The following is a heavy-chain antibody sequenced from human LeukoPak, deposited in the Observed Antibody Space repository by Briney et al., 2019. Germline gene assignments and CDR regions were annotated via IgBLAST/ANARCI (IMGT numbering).Heavy chain of an antibody. CDR2: INHSGST. D-gene: IGHD6-19*01. V-gene: IGHV4-39*07. CDR3: ARVHSSGWYPRSPHWFDP. J-gene: IGHJ5*02. CDR1: GGSISSSSYY. Sequence: SETLSLTCTVSGGSISSSSYYWGWIRQPPGKGLEWIGEINHSGSTNYNPSLKSRVTISVDTSKNQFSLKLSSVTAADTAVYYCARVHSSGWYPRSPHWFDPWGQGTLVTVSS.